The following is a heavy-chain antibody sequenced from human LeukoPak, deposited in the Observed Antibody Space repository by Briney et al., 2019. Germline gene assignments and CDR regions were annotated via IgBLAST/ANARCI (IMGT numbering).Heavy chain of an antibody. CDR3: GRHVSNGWDYHYGLDV. Sequence: SETLSLTCTVSVGSVASTGCYWGWIRQPPGKGLEWIGSAYYTGSNYTPPSLKSRLTISVDTSKNQFALTLSSVTAADTAVYYCGRHVSNGWDYHYGLDVWGQGTTVTVSS. V-gene: IGHV4-39*01. CDR1: VGSVASTGCY. CDR2: AYYTGSN. D-gene: IGHD6-19*01. J-gene: IGHJ6*01.